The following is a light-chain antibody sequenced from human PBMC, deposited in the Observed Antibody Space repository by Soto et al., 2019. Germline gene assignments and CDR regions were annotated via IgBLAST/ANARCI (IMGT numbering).Light chain of an antibody. V-gene: IGLV1-40*01. Sequence: QLVLTQPPSVSGAPGQRVTISCTGSRSNIGAGYDVHWYQHLPGTAPKLLIFVNSNRPSGVPDRFSGSQSGTSASLAITGLQAEDEADYYCQSYDSSLSGVIFGGGTKLTVL. CDR2: VNS. CDR1: RSNIGAGYD. CDR3: QSYDSSLSGVI. J-gene: IGLJ2*01.